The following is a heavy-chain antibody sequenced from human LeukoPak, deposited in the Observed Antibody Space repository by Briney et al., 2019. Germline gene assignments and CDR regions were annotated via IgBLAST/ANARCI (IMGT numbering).Heavy chain of an antibody. J-gene: IGHJ4*02. V-gene: IGHV3-23*01. D-gene: IGHD3-10*01. CDR3: AKDVRVGECYGSWSYFDY. Sequence: GGSLRLSCAASGFTFSSYATSWVRQAPGKGLEWVSIISASGGSTYYADSVKGRFTISRDKSRNYLQMNSLRGDDTAIYYCAKDVRVGECYGSWSYFDYWGQGTLVTVSS. CDR2: ISASGGST. CDR1: GFTFSSYA.